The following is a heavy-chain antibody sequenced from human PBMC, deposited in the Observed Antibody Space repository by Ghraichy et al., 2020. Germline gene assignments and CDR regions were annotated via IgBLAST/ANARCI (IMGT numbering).Heavy chain of an antibody. CDR2: ITSSSRTI. CDR3: ARGSRVVRFFYYNGMDV. V-gene: IGHV3-48*02. J-gene: IGHJ6*02. Sequence: GGSLRLSCFGSGFAFSGYSMNWVRQSPGKGLEWVSYITSSSRTISYADSVKGRFTISRDNAQNSLYLQMNSLRDEDTAVYYCARGSRVVRFFYYNGMDVWGQGTTVTVSS. CDR1: GFAFSGYS. D-gene: IGHD2/OR15-2a*01.